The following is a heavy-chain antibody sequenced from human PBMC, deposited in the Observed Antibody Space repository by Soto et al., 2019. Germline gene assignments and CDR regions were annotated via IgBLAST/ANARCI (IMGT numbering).Heavy chain of an antibody. CDR2: IIPIFGTA. J-gene: IGHJ5*02. D-gene: IGHD2-15*01. CDR1: GGAFSSYA. V-gene: IGHV1-69*13. CDR3: AGGYGSDGNCYNP. Sequence: SVKVSCKSSGGAFSSYAISWVRQAPGQGLEWMGGIIPIFGTANYAQKFQGRVTITADESTSTAYMELSSLRSEDTAVYYCAGGYGSDGNCYNPWGQGTLVTVSS.